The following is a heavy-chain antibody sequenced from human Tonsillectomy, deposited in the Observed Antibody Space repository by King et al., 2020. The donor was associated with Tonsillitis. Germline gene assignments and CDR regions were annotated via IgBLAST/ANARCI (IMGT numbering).Heavy chain of an antibody. D-gene: IGHD6-19*01. Sequence: VQLVESGGGLVKPGGSLRLSCAASGFTFSNAWMNWVRQAPGKGLEWVGRMKSRTDGGTTDYAAPVKGRFTISRDDSKNTLYLQMNGLKTEDTAVYYCTKGTAVANYYYDYYMDVWGTGTTVTVSS. CDR3: TKGTAVANYYYDYYMDV. CDR1: GFTFSNAW. J-gene: IGHJ6*03. CDR2: MKSRTDGGTT. V-gene: IGHV3-15*07.